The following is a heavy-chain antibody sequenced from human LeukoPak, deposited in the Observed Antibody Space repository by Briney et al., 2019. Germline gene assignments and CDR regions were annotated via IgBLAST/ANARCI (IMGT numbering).Heavy chain of an antibody. D-gene: IGHD3-10*02. CDR1: GFTFSSYE. CDR2: ISSSGSTI. V-gene: IGHV3-48*03. J-gene: IGHJ6*04. Sequence: GGSLRLSCAASGFTFSSYEMNWVRQAPGKGLEWVSYISSSGSTIYYADSVKGRFTISTDNAKNSLYLQMNSLRAEDTAVYYCAELGITMIGGVWGKGTTVTISS. CDR3: AELGITMIGGV.